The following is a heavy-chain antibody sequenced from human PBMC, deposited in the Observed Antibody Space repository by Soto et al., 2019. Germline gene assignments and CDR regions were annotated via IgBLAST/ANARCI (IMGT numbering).Heavy chain of an antibody. CDR3: ARDRYYYDSSGYPGYFDL. Sequence: SETLSLTCTVSGGSISSGDYYWSWIRQPPGKGLEWIGYIYYSGSTYYNPSLKSRVTISVDTSKNQFSLKLSSVTAADTAVYYCARDRYYYDSSGYPGYFDLWGRGTLVTVSS. CDR2: IYYSGST. V-gene: IGHV4-30-4*01. J-gene: IGHJ2*01. CDR1: GGSISSGDYY. D-gene: IGHD3-22*01.